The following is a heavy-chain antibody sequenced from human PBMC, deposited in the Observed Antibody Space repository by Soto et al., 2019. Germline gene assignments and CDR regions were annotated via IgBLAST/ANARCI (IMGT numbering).Heavy chain of an antibody. V-gene: IGHV4-59*08. CDR2: VYYSGTT. CDR1: GGSFSSFY. CDR3: ARPGNYGSGSYLYYLDY. Sequence: PSETLSLTCTVSGGSFSSFYWSWIRQPPGKGLEWIGYVYYSGTTNYNPPLKGRVSISVDTSKNQFSLKLTSVAAADTAVYYCARPGNYGSGSYLYYLDYWGQGTLVTVPQ. J-gene: IGHJ4*02. D-gene: IGHD3-10*01.